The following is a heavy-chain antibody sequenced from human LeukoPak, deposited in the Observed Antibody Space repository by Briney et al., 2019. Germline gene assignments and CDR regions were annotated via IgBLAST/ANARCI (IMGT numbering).Heavy chain of an antibody. Sequence: PGGSLRLSCAASGFTFSSYGMSWVRQAPGKGLEWVSAISGSGGSTYYADSVKGRFTISRDNSKNTLYLQMNSLRAEDTAVYYCAKDSPYGSGSQYFDYWGQGTLVTVSS. V-gene: IGHV3-23*01. CDR1: GFTFSSYG. CDR3: AKDSPYGSGSQYFDY. CDR2: ISGSGGST. J-gene: IGHJ4*02. D-gene: IGHD3-10*01.